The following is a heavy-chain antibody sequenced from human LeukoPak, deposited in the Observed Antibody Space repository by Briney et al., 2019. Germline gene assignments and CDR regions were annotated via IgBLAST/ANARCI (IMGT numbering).Heavy chain of an antibody. V-gene: IGHV3-21*01. CDR1: GFTFSSYS. Sequence: GGSLRLSCAASGFTFSSYSMNWVRQAPGKGLEWVSSISSSSSYIYYADSVKGRFTISRDNSKNTLYLQMNSLRAEDTAVYYCANNGGDCSSTSCYGIFFDYWGQGTLVTVSS. J-gene: IGHJ4*02. D-gene: IGHD2-2*01. CDR2: ISSSSSYI. CDR3: ANNGGDCSSTSCYGIFFDY.